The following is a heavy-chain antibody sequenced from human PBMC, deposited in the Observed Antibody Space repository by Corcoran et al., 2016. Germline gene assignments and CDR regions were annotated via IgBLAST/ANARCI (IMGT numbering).Heavy chain of an antibody. CDR3: ARGSCFDI. V-gene: IGHV6-1*01. CDR1: GDSVFSNSAS. CDR2: TYYRSKWYN. D-gene: IGHD6-19*01. J-gene: IGHJ3*02. Sequence: QVQLQQSGPGLVKPSQTLSLTCAISGDSVFSNSASWNWIRQSPSRGLEWLGRTYYRSKWYNDYAVSVKSRITINPDTSKDQFSLHLNSVTAEDTARDYCARGSCFDIWGQGTMVTVSS.